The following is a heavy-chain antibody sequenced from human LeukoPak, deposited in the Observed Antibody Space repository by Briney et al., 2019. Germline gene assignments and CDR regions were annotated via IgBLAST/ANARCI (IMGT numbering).Heavy chain of an antibody. CDR3: ARDIGWELDRDWFDP. Sequence: ASVKVSCKASGYTFTGYYMHWVRQAPGQGLEWMGWINPNSGGTNYAQKFQGRVTMTRDTSISTAYMELSRLGSDDTAVYYCARDIGWELDRDWFDPWGQGTLVTVSS. CDR1: GYTFTGYY. J-gene: IGHJ5*02. D-gene: IGHD1-26*01. CDR2: INPNSGGT. V-gene: IGHV1-2*02.